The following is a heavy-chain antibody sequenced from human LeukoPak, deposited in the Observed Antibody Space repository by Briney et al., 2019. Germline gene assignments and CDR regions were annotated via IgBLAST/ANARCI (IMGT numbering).Heavy chain of an antibody. D-gene: IGHD3-10*01. CDR1: GFSISNDW. CDR2: VKSRSAGETT. J-gene: IGHJ4*02. V-gene: IGHV3-15*01. Sequence: GGTLSLSCAVSGFSISNDWMSWVREAPREGPEWVARVKSRSAGETTDYAAPLKGRFTISRDDSKHTLYLQMNSLKTEDTAVYYCTLIQGWGSGSYYRDFWGQGTLVTVSS. CDR3: TLIQGWGSGSYYRDF.